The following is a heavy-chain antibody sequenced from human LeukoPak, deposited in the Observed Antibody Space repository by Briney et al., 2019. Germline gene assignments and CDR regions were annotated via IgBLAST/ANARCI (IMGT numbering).Heavy chain of an antibody. CDR2: ISSSSSYI. Sequence: PGGSLRLSCAASGFTFSSYWMSWVRQAPGKGLEWVSSISSSSSYIYYADSVKGRFTISRDNAKNSLYLQMNSLRAEDTAVYYCARDFRSTSCNWGQGTLVTVSS. J-gene: IGHJ4*02. V-gene: IGHV3-21*01. D-gene: IGHD2-2*01. CDR3: ARDFRSTSCN. CDR1: GFTFSSYW.